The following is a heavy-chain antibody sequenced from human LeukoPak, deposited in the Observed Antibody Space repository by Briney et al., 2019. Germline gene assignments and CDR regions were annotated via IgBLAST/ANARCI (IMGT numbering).Heavy chain of an antibody. J-gene: IGHJ4*02. CDR2: IYWDDDK. V-gene: IGHV2-5*02. D-gene: IGHD3-16*02. CDR1: GFSLSTSGVG. Sequence: SGPTLVKPTQTLTPTCTFSGFSLSTSGVGVGWIRQPPGKALEWLALIYWDDDKRYSPSLKSRLTITKDTSKNQVVLTMTNMDPVDTATYYCARRSYDYVWGSYRPHPFDYWGQGTLVTVSS. CDR3: ARRSYDYVWGSYRPHPFDY.